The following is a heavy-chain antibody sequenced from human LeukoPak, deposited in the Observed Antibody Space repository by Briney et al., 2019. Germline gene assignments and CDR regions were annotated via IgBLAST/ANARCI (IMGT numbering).Heavy chain of an antibody. V-gene: IGHV4-59*11. J-gene: IGHJ3*02. D-gene: IGHD4-17*01. CDR3: ARDLVTVTKGFDI. Sequence: PSESPSLTCADSGDSLRSHNSTWIRQSPGTGLEWIGYISHIGRTNYNPSLKSRVTISIDTSKNQFSLKLRSVTAADTAVYYCARDLVTVTKGFDIWGQGTMVSVSS. CDR2: ISHIGRT. CDR1: GDSLRSHN.